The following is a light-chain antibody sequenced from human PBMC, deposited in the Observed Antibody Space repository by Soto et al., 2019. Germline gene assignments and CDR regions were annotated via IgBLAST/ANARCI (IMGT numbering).Light chain of an antibody. CDR2: AAS. Sequence: DIQMTRSPSSLSASVGDRVTITCRASQSISSYFNWYQQKPGKAPKLLIYAASSLQSGVPSRFSGSGSGTDFTLTISSLQPEDFATYYCQQRYSTPPSTFGQGTRLEIK. J-gene: IGKJ5*01. CDR3: QQRYSTPPST. CDR1: QSISSY. V-gene: IGKV1-39*01.